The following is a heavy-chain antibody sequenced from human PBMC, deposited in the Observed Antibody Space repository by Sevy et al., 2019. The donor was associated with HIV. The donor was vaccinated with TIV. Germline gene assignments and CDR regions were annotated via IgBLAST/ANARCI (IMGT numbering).Heavy chain of an antibody. V-gene: IGHV3-15*01. CDR3: TKALYCGGDCPSHY. Sequence: GGSLRLSCAASGFTFSNAWMSWVRQAPGKGLEWVGRIKSKTDGGTTDYAAPVKGRFTISRDDSKNTLYLQMNSLKTEDTAVYYCTKALYCGGDCPSHYWGQGTLVTVSS. D-gene: IGHD2-21*01. CDR2: IKSKTDGGTT. CDR1: GFTFSNAW. J-gene: IGHJ4*02.